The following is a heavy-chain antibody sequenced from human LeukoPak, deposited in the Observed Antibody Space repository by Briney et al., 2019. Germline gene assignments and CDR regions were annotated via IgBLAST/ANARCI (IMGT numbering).Heavy chain of an antibody. CDR2: IYPGDSDT. CDR1: GYSFTSYW. J-gene: IGHJ6*02. D-gene: IGHD4-17*01. CDR3: ARRSYGDYGLDV. Sequence: GESLKISCKSSGYSFTSYWLGWVRQVPGKGLEWMGVIYPGDSDTSYSPPFQGQVTISADKSINTAYLQWSSLKASDTAMYYCARRSYGDYGLDVWGQGTTVTVSS. V-gene: IGHV5-51*01.